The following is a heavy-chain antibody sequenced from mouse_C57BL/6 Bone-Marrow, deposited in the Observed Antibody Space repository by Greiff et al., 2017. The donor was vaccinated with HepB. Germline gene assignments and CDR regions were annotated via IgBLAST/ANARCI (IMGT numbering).Heavy chain of an antibody. J-gene: IGHJ1*03. CDR1: GFTFTDYG. Sequence: EVHLVQSGAGLVKPGGSLKLSCAASGFTFTDYGMHWVRQAPEKGLEWVAYISSGSSNTYYADTVKGRFTIARDNATNTVFLQMTSLRSEDSAMYYCARGYYGSSPDWDFDFWGKGTTVTVSS. CDR3: ARGYYGSSPDWDFDF. V-gene: IGHV5-17*01. D-gene: IGHD1-1*01. CDR2: ISSGSSNT.